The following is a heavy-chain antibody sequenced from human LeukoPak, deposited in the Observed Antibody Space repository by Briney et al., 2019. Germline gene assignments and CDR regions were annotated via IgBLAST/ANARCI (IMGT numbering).Heavy chain of an antibody. CDR3: AKDFNWGWDY. CDR1: GFTFSSHG. CDR2: VLSDGSRK. Sequence: GGSLRLSCAAFGFTFSSHGMHWVRQAPGKGLEWVAYVLSDGSRKYYADSVKGRFTISRDDSKNTLFLQMNSLRPEDTALYYCAKDFNWGWDYWGQGTLVTVSS. V-gene: IGHV3-30*02. J-gene: IGHJ4*02. D-gene: IGHD7-27*01.